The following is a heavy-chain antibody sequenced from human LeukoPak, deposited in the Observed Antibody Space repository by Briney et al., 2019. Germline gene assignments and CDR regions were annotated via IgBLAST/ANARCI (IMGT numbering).Heavy chain of an antibody. CDR3: ARGGSSGSTYYYYYGMDV. CDR2: IYHSGST. J-gene: IGHJ6*02. D-gene: IGHD3-22*01. V-gene: IGHV4-30-2*01. CDR1: GGSISSGGYS. Sequence: SETLSLTCAVSGGSISSGGYSWSWIRQPPGKGLEWIGYIYHSGSTYYNPSLKSRVTISVDRSKNPLSLKLSSVTAADTAVYYCARGGSSGSTYYYYYGMDVWGQGTTVTVSS.